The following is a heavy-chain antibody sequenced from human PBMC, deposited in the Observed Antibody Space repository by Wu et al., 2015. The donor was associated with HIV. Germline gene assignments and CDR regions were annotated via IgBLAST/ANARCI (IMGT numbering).Heavy chain of an antibody. D-gene: IGHD1-26*01. CDR2: IDPNGGVT. Sequence: QVQLEQSGAEVKKPGASVKVSCKASGYSFSDYYMHWVRQAPGQGLEWVGWIDPNGGVTSYAQNFQGRVTMTTDTSITTAYMELSRLTSDDTATYYCASPVEWQPQRANFEHWGQGALVIVSS. J-gene: IGHJ1*01. CDR1: GYSFSDYY. CDR3: ASPVEWQPQRANFEH. V-gene: IGHV1-2*02.